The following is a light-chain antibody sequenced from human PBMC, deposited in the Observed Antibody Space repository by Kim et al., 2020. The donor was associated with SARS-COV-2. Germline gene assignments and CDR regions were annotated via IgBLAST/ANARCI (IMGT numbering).Light chain of an antibody. CDR1: SNISGY. CDR2: AAS. Sequence: DIQVTQFPSSLSASIGERVTMTCRSPSNISGYVSWYQLKPGKAPRLLIYAASDLQRGVPARFSGSGSGTDFTLTITSLHPEDVATYSCQQTYSFPYTFGPGTKLEI. V-gene: IGKV1-39*01. CDR3: QQTYSFPYT. J-gene: IGKJ2*01.